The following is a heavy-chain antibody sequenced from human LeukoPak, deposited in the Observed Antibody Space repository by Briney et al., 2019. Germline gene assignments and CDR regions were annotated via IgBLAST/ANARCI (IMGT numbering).Heavy chain of an antibody. Sequence: SETLSLTCIVSGGSLSGSSWTWIRQPPRKGLEWIGYLYHSGSTSYNPSLKSRLTISVNTSKSQFSLNLSSVTAADTAVYFCARVNEMVAASTSAFDYWGKGILVTVSA. CDR1: GGSLSGSS. J-gene: IGHJ4*02. D-gene: IGHD2-15*01. CDR3: ARVNEMVAASTSAFDY. V-gene: IGHV4-59*08. CDR2: LYHSGST.